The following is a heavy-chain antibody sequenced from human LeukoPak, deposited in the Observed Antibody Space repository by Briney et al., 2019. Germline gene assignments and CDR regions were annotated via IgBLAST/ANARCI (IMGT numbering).Heavy chain of an antibody. D-gene: IGHD3-22*01. Sequence: PGGSLRLSCAASGFTFSSYGMHWVRQAPGKGLEWVAVIWYDGSNKYYADSVKGRFTISRDNSKNTLYLQMNSLRAEDTAVYYCARDRGYYDSSGYYYPFDYWGQGTLVTVSS. CDR1: GFTFSSYG. CDR2: IWYDGSNK. CDR3: ARDRGYYDSSGYYYPFDY. V-gene: IGHV3-33*01. J-gene: IGHJ4*02.